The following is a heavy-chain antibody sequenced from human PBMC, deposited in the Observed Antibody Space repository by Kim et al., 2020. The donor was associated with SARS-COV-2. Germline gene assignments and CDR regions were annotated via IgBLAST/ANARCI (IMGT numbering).Heavy chain of an antibody. CDR3: AREWGYSSSWYFFDY. J-gene: IGHJ4*02. V-gene: IGHV3-48*03. D-gene: IGHD6-13*01. Sequence: DSVKGRFPISRDNPKNSLYLQMNSLRSEDTAVFYCAREWGYSSSWYFFDYWGQGTLVTVSS.